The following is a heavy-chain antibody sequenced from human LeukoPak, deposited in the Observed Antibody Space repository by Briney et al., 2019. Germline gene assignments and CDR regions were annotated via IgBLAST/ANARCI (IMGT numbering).Heavy chain of an antibody. J-gene: IGHJ5*02. CDR3: ARHVGFITMVRGVINNNWFDP. Sequence: SETLSLTCTVSGVSISSSSYYWGWIRQPPGKGLEWIGSIYYSGSPYYNPSLKSLATISVDTSKKQSSLKLSSVTAADTAVYYCARHVGFITMVRGVINNNWFDPWGQGTLVTVSS. CDR1: GVSISSSSYY. D-gene: IGHD3-10*01. V-gene: IGHV4-39*01. CDR2: IYYSGSP.